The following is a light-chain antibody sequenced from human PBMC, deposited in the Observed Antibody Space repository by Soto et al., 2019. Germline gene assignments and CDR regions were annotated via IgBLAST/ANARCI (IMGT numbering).Light chain of an antibody. CDR1: QSISIY. CDR2: AAS. J-gene: IGKJ4*01. V-gene: IGKV1-39*01. CDR3: QQSYGTSLT. Sequence: DIQMTQSPSSLSASVGDRVIITCRTSQSISIYLNWYQQKPGKAPKVLIYAASTLQSGVPSRFSDSGSGTDFTLTISSLQPEDFASYFCQQSYGTSLTFGGGTKVELK.